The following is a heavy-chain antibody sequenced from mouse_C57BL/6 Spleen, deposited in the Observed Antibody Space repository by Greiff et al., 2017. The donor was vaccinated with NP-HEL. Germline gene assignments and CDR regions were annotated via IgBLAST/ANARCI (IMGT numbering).Heavy chain of an antibody. D-gene: IGHD2-5*01. CDR1: GFTFSSYA. Sequence: EVQLVESGGGLVKPGGSLKLSCAASGFTFSSYAMSWVRQTPEKRLEWVATISDGGSYTYYPDNVKGRFTISRDNAKNNLYLQMSHLKSEDTAMYYCARSNSFAYWGQGTLVTVSA. CDR3: ARSNSFAY. CDR2: ISDGGSYT. V-gene: IGHV5-4*01. J-gene: IGHJ3*01.